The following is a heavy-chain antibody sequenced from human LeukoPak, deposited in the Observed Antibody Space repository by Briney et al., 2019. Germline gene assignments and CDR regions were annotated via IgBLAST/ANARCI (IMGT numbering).Heavy chain of an antibody. V-gene: IGHV4-59*01. CDR1: GGSISSYY. CDR2: IYYSGST. J-gene: IGHJ6*03. Sequence: SGTLSLTCTVSGGSISSYYWSWIRQPPGKGLEWIGYIYYSGSTNYNPSPKSRVTISVDTSKNQFSLKLSSVTAADTAVYYCARAGGYCSSTSCSYYYYYMDVWGKGTTVTVSS. CDR3: ARAGGYCSSTSCSYYYYYMDV. D-gene: IGHD2-2*01.